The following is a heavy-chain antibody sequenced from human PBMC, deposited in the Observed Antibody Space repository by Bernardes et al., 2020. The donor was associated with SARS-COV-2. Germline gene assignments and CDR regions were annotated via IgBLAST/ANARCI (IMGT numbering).Heavy chain of an antibody. CDR2: IYQSGTS. CDR3: ARGTLTSRATYYFDS. J-gene: IGHJ4*02. CDR1: GGSIRSDNYC. Sequence: SETLTLTCAVSGGSIRSDNYCWSWIRQPPGKDLEWIGYIYQSGTSYFNPSLKSRVTISLDRSRTHFSLNLSSVTAADTAMYYCARGTLTSRATYYFDSWGQGTLVTVS. V-gene: IGHV4-30-2*01.